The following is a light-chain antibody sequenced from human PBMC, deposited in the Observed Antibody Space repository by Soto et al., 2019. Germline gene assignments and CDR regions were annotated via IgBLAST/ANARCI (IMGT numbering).Light chain of an antibody. CDR3: QQYNNWPLVT. V-gene: IGKV3-15*01. CDR1: QSVSTY. CDR2: GAS. J-gene: IGKJ4*01. Sequence: EIVMTQSPATLSVSPGERATLSCRASQSVSTYLAWYQQKPGQAHRLLIFGASTRATGIPARFSGSGSGSESTLTISSRQSVDFAVYSCQQYNNWPLVTFGGGTKLEIK.